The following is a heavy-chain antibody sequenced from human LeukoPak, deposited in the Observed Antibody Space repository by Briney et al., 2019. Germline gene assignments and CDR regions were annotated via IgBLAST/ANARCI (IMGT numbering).Heavy chain of an antibody. D-gene: IGHD3-22*01. CDR1: GGSVTRGSYY. CDR3: ARDRNYYDSSGYYFAN. J-gene: IGHJ4*02. Sequence: SQTLSLTCFVSGGSVTRGSYYWSWIRQPPGKGLEWVGYIYYSGSTSYNPSLKSRVTMSIDTSRNQFSLKLTSVTAADTAVYYCARDRNYYDSSGYYFANWGQGTLVTVSS. V-gene: IGHV4-61*01. CDR2: IYYSGST.